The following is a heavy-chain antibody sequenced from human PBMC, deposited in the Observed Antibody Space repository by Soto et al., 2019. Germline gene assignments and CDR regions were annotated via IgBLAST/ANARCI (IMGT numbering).Heavy chain of an antibody. CDR1: GYSLISSW. J-gene: IGHJ3*02. CDR2: IDPSDSYS. Sequence: EVQLVQSGAEVKKSGESLRISCKGSGYSLISSWISWVRQMPGKGLEWMGRIDPSDSYSNYSPSFQGHVTISADKSISTAYPQWSSLKASDTAMYFCARHRGSSSLHDAFDIWGQGTMVTVSS. CDR3: ARHRGSSSLHDAFDI. D-gene: IGHD6-6*01. V-gene: IGHV5-10-1*03.